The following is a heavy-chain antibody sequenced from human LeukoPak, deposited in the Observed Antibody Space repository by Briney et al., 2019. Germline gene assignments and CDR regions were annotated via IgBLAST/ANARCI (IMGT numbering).Heavy chain of an antibody. J-gene: IGHJ4*02. CDR3: ARDGYEARKSMIVVVPPDY. CDR1: GFTFSSYS. D-gene: IGHD3-22*01. V-gene: IGHV3-21*04. Sequence: AGGSLRLSCAASGFTFSSYSMNWVRQAPGKGLEWVSSISSSSSSIIYYAASVKGRFTIYRDNAKNSLYLQMNSLRAEDTVLYYCARDGYEARKSMIVVVPPDYWGQGTLVTVSS. CDR2: ISSSSSSII.